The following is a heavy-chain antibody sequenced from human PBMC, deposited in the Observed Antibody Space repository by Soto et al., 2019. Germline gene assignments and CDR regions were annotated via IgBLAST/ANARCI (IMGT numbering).Heavy chain of an antibody. D-gene: IGHD3-22*01. CDR2: ISTNGGST. Sequence: GGSLRLSCAASGFTFSSYAMHWVRQAPGKGLEYVSSISTNGGSTHYADSVKGRFTISRDNSKNTQYLQMSSLRADDTAVYYCVKGEYYYDSSGYYPLDYSGQGTLVTVSA. V-gene: IGHV3-64D*06. CDR1: GFTFSSYA. J-gene: IGHJ4*02. CDR3: VKGEYYYDSSGYYPLDY.